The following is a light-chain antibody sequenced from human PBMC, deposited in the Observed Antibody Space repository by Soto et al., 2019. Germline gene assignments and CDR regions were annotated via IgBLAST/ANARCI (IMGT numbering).Light chain of an antibody. CDR3: QKYDGAPPWT. CDR1: QAFNNY. Sequence: DIQMTQSPASLSASVGDRVTITCRASQAFNNYFAWYQQKPGKVPKLLIYAASTLQSGVPSRFSGTGSGTDFTLTISGLQPEDVATYYCQKYDGAPPWTFGQGTKVEIK. CDR2: AAS. V-gene: IGKV1-27*01. J-gene: IGKJ1*01.